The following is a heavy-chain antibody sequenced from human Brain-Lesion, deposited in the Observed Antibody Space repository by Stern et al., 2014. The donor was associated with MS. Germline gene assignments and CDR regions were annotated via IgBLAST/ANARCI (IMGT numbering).Heavy chain of an antibody. Sequence: VQLEESGPGLVKPSQTLSLTCTVSGGSISSGSDYWSWLRQPVGKGLEWIGRIHPSGSAFYPPSLKSRVPIPTDTSMNQFSLELNSATAADTAIYYCASGYRIFDYWGQGILVTVSS. CDR1: GGSISSGSDY. CDR2: IHPSGSA. CDR3: ASGYRIFDY. J-gene: IGHJ4*02. V-gene: IGHV4-61*02. D-gene: IGHD5-18*01.